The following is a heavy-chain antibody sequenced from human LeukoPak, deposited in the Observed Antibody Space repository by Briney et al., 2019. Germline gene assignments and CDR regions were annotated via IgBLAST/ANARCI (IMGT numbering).Heavy chain of an antibody. D-gene: IGHD3-16*01. V-gene: IGHV4-38-2*01. CDR3: ARFDHVWETHGMDAFDL. CDR1: GYSVSRGYS. Sequence: SETLSLTCAASGYSVSRGYSWGWIRQPPGKGLEWIGNIYHSESTHYNPSLKSRVTISADTSKNQFSLKLTSVTAADTAVYYCARFDHVWETHGMDAFDLWGQGTMVTVSS. J-gene: IGHJ3*01. CDR2: IYHSEST.